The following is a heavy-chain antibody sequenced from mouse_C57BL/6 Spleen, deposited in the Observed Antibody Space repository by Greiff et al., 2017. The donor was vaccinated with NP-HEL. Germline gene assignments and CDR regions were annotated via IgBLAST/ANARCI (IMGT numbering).Heavy chain of an antibody. CDR2: IDPEDGDT. CDR3: ASLWLRGYFDV. Sequence: VQLQQSGAELVQPGASVKLSCTASGFTINDYYMHWVQQTTEQGLEWIGRIDPEDGDTKYASTFQGKATITADTSSNTAYLQLSSLKSEDTAVYYCASLWLRGYFDVWGTGTTVTVSS. J-gene: IGHJ1*03. V-gene: IGHV14-2*01. D-gene: IGHD2-2*01. CDR1: GFTINDYY.